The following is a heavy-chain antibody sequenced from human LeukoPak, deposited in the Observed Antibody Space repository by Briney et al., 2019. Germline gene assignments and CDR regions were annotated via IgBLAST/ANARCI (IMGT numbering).Heavy chain of an antibody. V-gene: IGHV4-34*01. Sequence: PSETLSLTCAVYGGSFSGYYWSWIRQPPGKGLEWIGEINHSGSTNYNPSLKGRVTISVDTSKNQFSLKLSSVTAADTAVYYCARGVGYCSSTSCYQVGAHYYYGMDVWGQGTTVTVSS. J-gene: IGHJ6*02. CDR3: ARGVGYCSSTSCYQVGAHYYYGMDV. CDR2: INHSGST. CDR1: GGSFSGYY. D-gene: IGHD2-2*01.